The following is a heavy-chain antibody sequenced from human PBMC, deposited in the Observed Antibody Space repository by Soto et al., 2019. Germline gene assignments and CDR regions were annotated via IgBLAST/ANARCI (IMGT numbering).Heavy chain of an antibody. CDR2: IIPIFGTA. D-gene: IGHD3-3*01. V-gene: IGHV1-69*06. Sequence: SVKVSCKASGGTFSSYAISWVRQAPGQGLEWMGGIIPIFGTANYAQKFQGRVTITADKSTSTAYMELSSLRSEDTAVYYCARASSAYYDFWSGYNLPNNWFDPWGQGTLVTVSS. CDR3: ARASSAYYDFWSGYNLPNNWFDP. J-gene: IGHJ5*02. CDR1: GGTFSSYA.